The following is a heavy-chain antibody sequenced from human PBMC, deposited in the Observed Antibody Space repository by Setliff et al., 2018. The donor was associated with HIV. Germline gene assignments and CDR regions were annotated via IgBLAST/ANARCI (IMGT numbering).Heavy chain of an antibody. V-gene: IGHV3-66*02. CDR3: ARVRLYSSALDY. CDR2: IYSDGST. J-gene: IGHJ4*02. Sequence: GGSLRLSCAASGFTGSSHYMSWVRQAPGKGLEWVSTIYSDGSTYHADSVKGRFTLSRDTSKNTLSLQMNSLRPEDTAVFYCARVRLYSSALDYWGQGTLVTVSS. D-gene: IGHD3-22*01. CDR1: GFTGSSHY.